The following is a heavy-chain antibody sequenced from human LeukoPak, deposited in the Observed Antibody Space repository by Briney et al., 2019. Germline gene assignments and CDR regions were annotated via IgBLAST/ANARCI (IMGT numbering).Heavy chain of an antibody. D-gene: IGHD3-16*02. CDR2: IRSGGAR. CDR1: GFIFSHAW. V-gene: IGHV3-15*01. Sequence: PGGSLRLSCTASGFIFSHAWMSWARHPPGKGLQWLGRIRSGGAREYAAPAQGRFTISRDDSRNTVYLEMNNLDTYDTAVYFCAVDTPVIDAQIDYWGQGTLVTVSS. CDR3: AVDTPVIDAQIDY. J-gene: IGHJ4*02.